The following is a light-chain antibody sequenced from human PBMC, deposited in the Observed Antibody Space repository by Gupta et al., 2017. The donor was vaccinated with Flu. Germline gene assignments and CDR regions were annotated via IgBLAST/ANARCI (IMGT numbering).Light chain of an antibody. Sequence: EIVMTQSPATLSVSPGDRATLSCRASQSVSSNLAWYQQKPGQAPRLLMYGISARATGIPARFSGSGSGTEFTLTISSLQSEDFAVYYCQQYNDCPLAFGQGTRLEIK. CDR2: GIS. CDR3: QQYNDCPLA. CDR1: QSVSSN. J-gene: IGKJ5*01. V-gene: IGKV3-15*01.